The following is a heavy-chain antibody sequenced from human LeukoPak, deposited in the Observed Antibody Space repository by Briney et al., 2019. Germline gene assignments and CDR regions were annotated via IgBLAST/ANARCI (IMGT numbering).Heavy chain of an antibody. CDR2: ISSSSSYI. CDR3: ASQYSSSVDY. CDR1: GFNFDDHG. J-gene: IGHJ4*02. V-gene: IGHV3-21*01. Sequence: GGSLRLSCAASGFNFDDHGMSWVRQAPGKGLEWVSSISSSSSYIYYADSVKGRFTISRDNAKNSLYLQMNSLRAEDTAVYYCASQYSSSVDYWGQGTLVTVSS. D-gene: IGHD6-6*01.